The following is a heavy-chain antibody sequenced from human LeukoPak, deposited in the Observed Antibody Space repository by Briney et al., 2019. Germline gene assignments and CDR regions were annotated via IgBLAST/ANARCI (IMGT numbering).Heavy chain of an antibody. CDR2: FYTSGST. J-gene: IGHJ6*03. D-gene: IGHD4-11*01. CDR1: GGSISSGTYY. Sequence: PSQTLSLTCTVSGGSISSGTYYWTWIRQPAGKGLEWIGRFYTSGSTNYNPSLKSRVTISLDTSKNQFSLKLSSVTAADTAVYYCVRVPTTVDYYYYMDVWGNGATVTVSS. CDR3: VRVPTTVDYYYYMDV. V-gene: IGHV4-61*02.